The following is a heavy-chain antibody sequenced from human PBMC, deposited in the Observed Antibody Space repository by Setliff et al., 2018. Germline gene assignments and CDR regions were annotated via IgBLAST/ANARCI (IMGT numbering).Heavy chain of an antibody. D-gene: IGHD3-3*01. CDR3: RFWSGYYKNDY. CDR1: GVSLSDYY. Sequence: SETLSFTCTVYGVSLSDYYWGWVRQSPGKGLDWIGEINHSGNTNYDPSLEGRISISVDTSKRQFSLKLSSVTAADMAVYYCRFWSGYYKNDYWAQGTVVTVPQ. J-gene: IGHJ4*02. V-gene: IGHV4-34*01. CDR2: INHSGNT.